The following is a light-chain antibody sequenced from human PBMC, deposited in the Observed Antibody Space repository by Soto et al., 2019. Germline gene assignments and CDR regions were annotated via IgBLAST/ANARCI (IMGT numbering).Light chain of an antibody. Sequence: QSALTQPASVSGSPGQSITISCTGTSSDVGGYNYVSWYQQHPGKAPKLMIYDVNYRPSGISNRFSGSKSDNTASLTISGLQAEDEADYYCSSYTSSSTLFGGGTQLTVL. J-gene: IGLJ2*01. CDR3: SSYTSSSTL. CDR2: DVN. V-gene: IGLV2-14*03. CDR1: SSDVGGYNY.